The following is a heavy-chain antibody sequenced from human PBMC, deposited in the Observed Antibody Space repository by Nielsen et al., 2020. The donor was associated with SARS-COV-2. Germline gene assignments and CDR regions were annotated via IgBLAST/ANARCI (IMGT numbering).Heavy chain of an antibody. V-gene: IGHV3-7*02. CDR3: ARGAGRYWEATYFDY. CDR2: IKQDGNEK. Sequence: GESLKISCAVSGFTFSGYWMTWVRQAPGKGLEWVASIKQDGNEKNYVDSVKGRFTISRDNSKNTLYLQMNSLRAEDTAIYYCARGAGRYWEATYFDYWGQGTLVTVSS. J-gene: IGHJ4*02. CDR1: GFTFSGYW. D-gene: IGHD3-10*01.